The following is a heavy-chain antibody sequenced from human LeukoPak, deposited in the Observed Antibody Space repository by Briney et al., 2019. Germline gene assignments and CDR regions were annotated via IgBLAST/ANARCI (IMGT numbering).Heavy chain of an antibody. D-gene: IGHD1-1*01. V-gene: IGHV3-21*01. CDR3: ARVLLEREAR. CDR1: GFTFSSYG. Sequence: GGSLRLSCAASGFTFSSYGMHWVRQAPGKGLEWVSSISSSSSYIYYADSVKGRFTISRDNAKNSLYLQMNSLRAEDTAVYYCARVLLEREARWGQGTLVTVSS. CDR2: ISSSSSYI. J-gene: IGHJ4*02.